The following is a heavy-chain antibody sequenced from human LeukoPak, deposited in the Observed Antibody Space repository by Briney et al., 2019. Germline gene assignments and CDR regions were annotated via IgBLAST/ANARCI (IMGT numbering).Heavy chain of an antibody. J-gene: IGHJ6*02. V-gene: IGHV6-1*01. Sequence: HSQTLSLTCAISGDTVSSNTAAWNWIRQSPLRGLEWLGRTYYRSKWNNDYAVSVQNRITINPDTSKNQFSLQLKSATPEDTAVYYCTRQRSTSTDYYGMDVWGQGTTVTVSS. CDR2: TYYRSKWNN. CDR1: GDTVSSNTAA. D-gene: IGHD6-6*01. CDR3: TRQRSTSTDYYGMDV.